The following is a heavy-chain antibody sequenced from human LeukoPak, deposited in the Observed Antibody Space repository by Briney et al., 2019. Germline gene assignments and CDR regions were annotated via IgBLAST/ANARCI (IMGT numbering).Heavy chain of an antibody. J-gene: IGHJ4*02. D-gene: IGHD3-3*01. V-gene: IGHV3-30-3*01. Sequence: GGSLRLSCAASGFTFIIYAMHWVRQAPGKGLEWVAVISYDGSNKYYADSVKGRFTISRDNSKNTLYLQMNSLRAEDTAVYYCARDDPPYYDFWSGYYLDYWGQGTLVTVSS. CDR3: ARDDPPYYDFWSGYYLDY. CDR1: GFTFIIYA. CDR2: ISYDGSNK.